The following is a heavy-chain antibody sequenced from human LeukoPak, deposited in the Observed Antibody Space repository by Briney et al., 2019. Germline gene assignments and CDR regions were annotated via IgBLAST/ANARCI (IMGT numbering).Heavy chain of an antibody. CDR1: GGSISSSSYY. J-gene: IGHJ4*02. Sequence: SETLSLTCTVSGGSISSSSYYWGWIRQPPGKGLEWIGSIYYSGSTYYNPSLKSRVTISVDTSKNQFSLKLSSVTAADTAVYYCATQYYYGSGSPFDYRGQGTLVTVSS. V-gene: IGHV4-39*01. CDR3: ATQYYYGSGSPFDY. CDR2: IYYSGST. D-gene: IGHD3-10*01.